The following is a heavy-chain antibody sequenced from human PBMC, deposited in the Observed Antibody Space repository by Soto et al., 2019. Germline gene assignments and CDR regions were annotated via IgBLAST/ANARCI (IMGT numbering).Heavy chain of an antibody. D-gene: IGHD6-6*01. Sequence: LRLSCAASGFTFSSYDMHWVRQATGKGLEWVSAIGTAGDLYYPGSVKGRFTISRENAKNSLYLQMNSLRAGDTAVYYCARAIREYSSTTGHYYYGMDVWGQGTTVTVSS. CDR2: IGTAGDL. CDR3: ARAIREYSSTTGHYYYGMDV. J-gene: IGHJ6*02. CDR1: GFTFSSYD. V-gene: IGHV3-13*05.